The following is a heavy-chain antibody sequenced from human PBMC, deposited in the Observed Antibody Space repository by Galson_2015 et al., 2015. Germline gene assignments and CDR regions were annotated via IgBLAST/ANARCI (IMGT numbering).Heavy chain of an antibody. CDR3: ARVGKVVPAANSYYYGMDV. V-gene: IGHV4-31*02. CDR2: T. J-gene: IGHJ6*02. Sequence: TSYNPSLKSRLTISVDTSKKQFSLKLSSVTAADTAVYYCARVGKVVPAANSYYYGMDVWGQGTTVTVSS. D-gene: IGHD2-2*01.